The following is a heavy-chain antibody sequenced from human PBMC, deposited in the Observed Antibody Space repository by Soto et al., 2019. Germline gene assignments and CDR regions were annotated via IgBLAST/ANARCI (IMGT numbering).Heavy chain of an antibody. J-gene: IGHJ5*02. CDR1: GGSISSFY. V-gene: IGHV4-4*07. Sequence: QMVLQESGPGLVKPSETLSLTCNVSGGSISSFYWTWIRQPAGGRLEWIGRVYDSGSSNYNPSLKTRITMSLHRSRSQFALSLYSVTATDTAVYYWARGVAETDFYPWANWFDLWGQGMLVTVSS. CDR3: ARGVAETDFYPWANWFDL. D-gene: IGHD6-19*01. CDR2: VYDSGSS.